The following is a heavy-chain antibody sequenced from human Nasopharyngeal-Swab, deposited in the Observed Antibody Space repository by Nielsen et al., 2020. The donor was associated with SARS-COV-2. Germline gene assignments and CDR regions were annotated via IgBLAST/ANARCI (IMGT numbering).Heavy chain of an antibody. Sequence: GGSLRLSCAASGFTFSSYAMTWVRQAPGKGLEWVSTITGSGGSTYYADSVKGRFTISRDNSKNTLYLQMNSLRAEDTAMYYCARDTYHFWSGYRYFDSWGQGTLVTVSS. CDR3: ARDTYHFWSGYRYFDS. CDR2: ITGSGGST. CDR1: GFTFSSYA. D-gene: IGHD3-3*01. V-gene: IGHV3-23*01. J-gene: IGHJ4*02.